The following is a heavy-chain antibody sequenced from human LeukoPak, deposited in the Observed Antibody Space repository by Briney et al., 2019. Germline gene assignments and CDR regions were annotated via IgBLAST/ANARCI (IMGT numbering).Heavy chain of an antibody. Sequence: PGGSLRLSCAASGFTFSSYAMHWVRQAPGKGLEWVAVISYDGSNKYYADSVKGRFTISRDNSKNTLYLQMNSLRAEDTAMYYCARAIRAGVDSGWSFHFDYWGQGTLVTVSS. J-gene: IGHJ4*02. CDR1: GFTFSSYA. CDR2: ISYDGSNK. D-gene: IGHD6-19*01. CDR3: ARAIRAGVDSGWSFHFDY. V-gene: IGHV3-30-3*01.